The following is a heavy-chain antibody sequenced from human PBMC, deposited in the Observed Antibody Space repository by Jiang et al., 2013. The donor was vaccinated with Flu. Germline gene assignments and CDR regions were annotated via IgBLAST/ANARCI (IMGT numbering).Heavy chain of an antibody. V-gene: IGHV5-51*01. CDR1: GYNFINQW. CDR3: AIPWGDGSGSYYFDY. J-gene: IGHJ4*02. CDR2: IYPGDSDT. D-gene: IGHD3-10*01. Sequence: GAEVKKPGESLKISCKASGYNFINQWIGWVRQMPGKGLEWMGMIYPGDSDTRYGPSFQGQVTISADKSITTAYLQWSSLKASDTAIYYCAIPWGDGSGSYYFDYWGQGTLVTVSS.